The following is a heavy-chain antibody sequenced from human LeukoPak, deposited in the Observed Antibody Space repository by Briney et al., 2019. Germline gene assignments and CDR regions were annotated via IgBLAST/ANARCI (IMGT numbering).Heavy chain of an antibody. CDR3: ANTHYYDGSPFSYDY. CDR1: DASISGYY. V-gene: IGHV4-59*01. Sequence: KPSETLSLTCTISDASISGYYWSWIRQPPGKGLEWIGYLDSSGSTDYNPSLRSRVTISLDTSKNQISLRLRSVTAADTAVYYCANTHYYDGSPFSYDYWGQGTLVTVSS. D-gene: IGHD3-22*01. J-gene: IGHJ4*02. CDR2: LDSSGST.